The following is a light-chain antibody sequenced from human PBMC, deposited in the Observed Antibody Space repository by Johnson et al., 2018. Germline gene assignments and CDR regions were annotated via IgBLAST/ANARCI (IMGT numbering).Light chain of an antibody. J-gene: IGLJ1*01. V-gene: IGLV1-51*02. CDR1: SSNIGNNY. CDR2: ENN. Sequence: QSVLTQPPSVSAAPGQKVTISCSGSSSNIGNNYVSWYQQLPGTAPKLLIYENNKRPSGIPDRFSGSKSGASATLGITGLQTGDEAEYYFGTWDSSLSAGKVFGTGTKVTVL. CDR3: GTWDSSLSAGKV.